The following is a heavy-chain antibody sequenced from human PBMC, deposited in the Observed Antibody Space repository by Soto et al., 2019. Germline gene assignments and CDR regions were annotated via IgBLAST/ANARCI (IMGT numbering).Heavy chain of an antibody. CDR3: ARDDIAAHKNNWFDP. V-gene: IGHV1-46*01. Sequence: GASVKVSCKASGYTFTSYYMHWVRQAPGQGLEWMGIINPSGGSTSYAQKFQGRVTMTRDTSTSTVYMELSSLRSEDTAVYYCARDDIAAHKNNWFDPWGQGTLVTVSS. CDR2: INPSGGST. J-gene: IGHJ5*02. CDR1: GYTFTSYY. D-gene: IGHD6-6*01.